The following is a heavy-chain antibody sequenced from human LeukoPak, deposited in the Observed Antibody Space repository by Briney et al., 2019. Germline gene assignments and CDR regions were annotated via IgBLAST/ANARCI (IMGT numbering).Heavy chain of an antibody. Sequence: SVKVSCKASGGTFSSYAISWVRQAPGQGLEWMGRIIPILGIANYAQKFQGRVTITADKSTSTAYMELSSLRSEDTAVYYCAREGDYRGRNYYYYGMDVWGQGTTVTVSS. CDR2: IIPILGIA. J-gene: IGHJ6*02. CDR3: AREGDYRGRNYYYYGMDV. D-gene: IGHD4-11*01. CDR1: GGTFSSYA. V-gene: IGHV1-69*04.